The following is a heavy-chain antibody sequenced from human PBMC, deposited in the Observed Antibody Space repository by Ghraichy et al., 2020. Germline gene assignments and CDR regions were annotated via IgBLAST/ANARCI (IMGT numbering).Heavy chain of an antibody. J-gene: IGHJ4*02. CDR1: GGSFSGYY. D-gene: IGHD3-10*01. Sequence: SETLSLTCAVYGGSFSGYYWSWIRQPPGKGLEWIGEINHSGSTNYNPSLKSRVTISVDTSKNQFSLKLSSVTAADTAVYYCARGFMVRGATFDYWGQGTLVTVSS. CDR2: INHSGST. CDR3: ARGFMVRGATFDY. V-gene: IGHV4-34*01.